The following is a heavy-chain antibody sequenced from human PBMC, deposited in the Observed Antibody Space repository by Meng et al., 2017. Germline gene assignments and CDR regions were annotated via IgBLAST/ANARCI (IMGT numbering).Heavy chain of an antibody. CDR3: ARVPIPYNSVWLYFDY. CDR1: GFTFSSYA. CDR2: ISYDGSNK. V-gene: IGHV3-30*04. D-gene: IGHD6-19*01. J-gene: IGHJ4*01. Sequence: GESLKISCAASGFTFSSYAMHWVRQAPGKGLEWVAVISYDGSNKYYADSVKGRFTISRDNSKNTLYLQMNSLRAEDTAVYYCARVPIPYNSVWLYFDYWGQGTLVTVSS.